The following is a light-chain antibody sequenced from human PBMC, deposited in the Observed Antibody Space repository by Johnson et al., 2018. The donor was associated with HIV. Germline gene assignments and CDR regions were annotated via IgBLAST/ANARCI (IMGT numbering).Light chain of an antibody. CDR2: DNN. Sequence: QPVLTQPPSVSAAPGQKVTISCSGSSSNVGNNYVSWFQQLPGTAPKLLIYDNNERPSGIPDRFSGSKSGTSATLGITGLQTGDEADYYCGTCDSSLTVYVFGTGTKVTVL. CDR1: SSNVGNNY. CDR3: GTCDSSLTVYV. J-gene: IGLJ1*01. V-gene: IGLV1-51*01.